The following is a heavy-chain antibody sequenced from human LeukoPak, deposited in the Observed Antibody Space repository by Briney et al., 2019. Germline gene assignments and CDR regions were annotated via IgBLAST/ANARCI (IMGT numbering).Heavy chain of an antibody. CDR3: ARDSCSGGSCYSDY. D-gene: IGHD2-15*01. CDR2: ISSSSSYI. Sequence: GRSLRLSCAASGFTFSSYSMNWVRQAPGKGLEWVSSISSSSSYIYYADSVKGRFTISRDNAKNSLYLQMNSLRAEDTAVYYCARDSCSGGSCYSDYWGQGTLVTVSS. CDR1: GFTFSSYS. J-gene: IGHJ4*02. V-gene: IGHV3-21*01.